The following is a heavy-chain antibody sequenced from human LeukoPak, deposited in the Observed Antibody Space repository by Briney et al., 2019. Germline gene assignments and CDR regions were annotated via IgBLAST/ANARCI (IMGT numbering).Heavy chain of an antibody. CDR1: GFTFINYR. J-gene: IGHJ4*02. CDR2: INQDGSEK. V-gene: IGHV3-7*01. CDR3: ARNSGGSSDY. Sequence: GGSLRLSCAASGFTFINYRMTWVRQAPGKGLEWVANINQDGSEKYYVDSVKGRFTISRDNAKNSLYLQMNSLRAEDTAVYYCARNSGGSSDYWGQGTLVTVSS. D-gene: IGHD1-26*01.